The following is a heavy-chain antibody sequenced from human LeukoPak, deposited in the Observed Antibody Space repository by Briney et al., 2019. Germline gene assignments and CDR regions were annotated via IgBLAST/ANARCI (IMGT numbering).Heavy chain of an antibody. J-gene: IGHJ4*02. CDR3: VRHDGRGGATMGALDS. Sequence: SETLSLTCTVSGGSISSYYWSWIRQPPGKGLEWIGYIYYSGSTNYNPSLKSRVTISEDTSKNQFSLKLSSVTAADTAVYYCVRHDGRGGATMGALDSWGQGSLVTVSS. CDR1: GGSISSYY. V-gene: IGHV4-59*08. D-gene: IGHD5-12*01. CDR2: IYYSGST.